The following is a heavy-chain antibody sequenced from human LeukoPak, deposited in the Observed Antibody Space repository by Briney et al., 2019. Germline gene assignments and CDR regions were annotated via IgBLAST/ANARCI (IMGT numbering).Heavy chain of an antibody. CDR2: ISSSSSYI. Sequence: GGSLRLSCAASGFTFSSYSMNWVRQAPGKGLEWVSSISSSSSYIYYADSVKGRFTISRDNAKNSLYLQMNSLRAEDTAVYYCARDTQVSSGYGPVGYYYYMDVWGKGTTVTVSS. CDR1: GFTFSSYS. V-gene: IGHV3-21*01. CDR3: ARDTQVSSGYGPVGYYYYMDV. D-gene: IGHD5-12*01. J-gene: IGHJ6*03.